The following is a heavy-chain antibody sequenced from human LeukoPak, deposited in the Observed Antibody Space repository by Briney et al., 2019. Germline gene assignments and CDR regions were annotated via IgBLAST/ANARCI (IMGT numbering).Heavy chain of an antibody. V-gene: IGHV3-66*01. J-gene: IGHJ4*02. CDR3: ARDPPAVASNTYG. CDR2: IYSDGTT. D-gene: IGHD6-13*01. CDR1: GFTVRNNY. Sequence: GGSLRLSCAASGFTVRNNYMNWVRQAPGKGLEWVSLIYSDGTTDYADSVRGRFTISRDNFENTLYPQMNSLRVEDTAIYYCARDPPAVASNTYGWGQGTLVTVSS.